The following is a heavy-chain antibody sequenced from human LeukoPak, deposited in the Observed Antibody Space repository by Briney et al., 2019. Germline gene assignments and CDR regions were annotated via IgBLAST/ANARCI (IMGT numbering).Heavy chain of an antibody. CDR3: ARGRRIVVVPGATRTHRDYYMDV. D-gene: IGHD2-15*01. CDR2: IYPSGNT. Sequence: SETLSLTCTVSRGSTSTYYWSWIRQPAGKGLEWIGRIYPSGNTNFNPSLMSRVTMPIDTSKNQFSLKLSSVTAADTAVYYCARGRRIVVVPGATRTHRDYYMDVWGKGTTVTVSS. J-gene: IGHJ6*03. CDR1: RGSTSTYY. V-gene: IGHV4-4*07.